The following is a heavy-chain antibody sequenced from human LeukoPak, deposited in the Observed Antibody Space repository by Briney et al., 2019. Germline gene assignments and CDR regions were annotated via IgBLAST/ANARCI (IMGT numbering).Heavy chain of an antibody. CDR3: ATSLHHYDFWSGYPAYFGY. V-gene: IGHV1-8*03. Sequence: GASVKVSCKASGYTFTSYGISWVRQATGQGLEWMGWMNPNSGNTGYAQKFQGRVTITRNTSISTAYMELSSLRSEDTAVYYCATSLHHYDFWSGYPAYFGYWGQGTLVTVSS. CDR2: MNPNSGNT. D-gene: IGHD3-3*01. J-gene: IGHJ4*02. CDR1: GYTFTSYG.